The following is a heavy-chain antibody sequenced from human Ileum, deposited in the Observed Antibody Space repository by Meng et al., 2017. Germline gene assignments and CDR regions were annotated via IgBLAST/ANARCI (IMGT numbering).Heavy chain of an antibody. CDR3: TRERSWSDFGYFDD. D-gene: IGHD1-26*01. CDR2: VYYNGVT. J-gene: IGHJ4*02. CDR1: GESGRSSCCY. Sequence: QVQLPEAGPGLVRPSETLSLTCNVSGESGRSSCCYWSWIRQSAGKGLEWIGYVYYNGVTNYNPSLRSRITTSIDTSKNQFSLKLSSVTAADTALYYCTRERSWSDFGYFDDWGRGTLVTVSS. V-gene: IGHV4-61*01.